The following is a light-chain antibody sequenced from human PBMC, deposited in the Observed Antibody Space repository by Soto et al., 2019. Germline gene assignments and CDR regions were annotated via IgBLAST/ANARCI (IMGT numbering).Light chain of an antibody. CDR1: SSDVGIYNL. Sequence: QSALTQPASVSGSPGQSITFSCTGTSSDVGIYNLVSWYQQHPGKAPKLMIYEVNKRPSGVSNRFSGSKSGNTASLTISGLQAEDEADYFCCSFAPSSTWVFGGGTKVTVL. J-gene: IGLJ3*02. CDR3: CSFAPSSTWV. CDR2: EVN. V-gene: IGLV2-23*02.